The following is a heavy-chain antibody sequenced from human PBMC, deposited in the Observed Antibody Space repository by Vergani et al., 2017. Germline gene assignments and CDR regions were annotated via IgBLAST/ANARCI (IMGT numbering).Heavy chain of an antibody. CDR1: GDSIISRSYY. CDR3: ASGKYYSDSTSHFRGRYFDV. J-gene: IGHJ2*01. CDR2: IYNSGNG. D-gene: IGHD3-16*01. Sequence: QMQLQESGPGLVKASETPSLTCTVSGDSIISRSYYWGWIRQPTGKGLEWIGSIYNSGNGDSSSSLKSRVTISADTSKNQFSLRLTSVTAADTAVYYCASGKYYSDSTSHFRGRYFDVWGRGTLVTVPS. V-gene: IGHV4-39*01.